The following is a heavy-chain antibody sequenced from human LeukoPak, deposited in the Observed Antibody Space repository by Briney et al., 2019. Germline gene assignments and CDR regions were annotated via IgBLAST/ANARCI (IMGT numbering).Heavy chain of an antibody. D-gene: IGHD2-2*01. J-gene: IGHJ3*02. CDR1: GGSISSYY. Sequence: SETLSLTCTVSGGSISSYYWSCIRQPAGKGLEWIGRIYTSGSTNYNPSLKSRATISVDTSNNQLSLKVNSVTAADTAMYYCVKSNSRYQPWTLDIWGRGTMVTVSS. V-gene: IGHV4-4*07. CDR3: VKSNSRYQPWTLDI. CDR2: IYTSGST.